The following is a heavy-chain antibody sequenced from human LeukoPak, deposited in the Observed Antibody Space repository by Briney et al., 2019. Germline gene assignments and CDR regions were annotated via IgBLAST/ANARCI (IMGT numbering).Heavy chain of an antibody. CDR2: ISYDGSNK. J-gene: IGHJ4*02. CDR1: GFSFSTYW. V-gene: IGHV3-30*18. D-gene: IGHD2-15*01. Sequence: GGSLRLSCAASGFSFSTYWMTWVRQVPGKGLEWVAVISYDGSNKYYADSVKGRFTISRDNSKNTLYLQMNSLRAGDAAVYYCAKAPVTTCSGAYCYPFDYWSQGTLVTVSS. CDR3: AKAPVTTCSGAYCYPFDY.